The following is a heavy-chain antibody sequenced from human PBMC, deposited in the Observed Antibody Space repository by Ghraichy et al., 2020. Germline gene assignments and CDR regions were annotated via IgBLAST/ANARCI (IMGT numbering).Heavy chain of an antibody. Sequence: ASVKVSCKASGFTFTSYAFSWVRQAPGQGLEWMGWINADNGNIKYAQKLQGRVTMTTDTSTSTAYMELRSLRSDDTADYYCARDSTTSYPLYYFGMDVWGQGTTVTVSS. CDR1: GFTFTSYA. J-gene: IGHJ6*01. CDR3: ARDSTTSYPLYYFGMDV. D-gene: IGHD1-1*01. V-gene: IGHV1-18*04. CDR2: INADNGNI.